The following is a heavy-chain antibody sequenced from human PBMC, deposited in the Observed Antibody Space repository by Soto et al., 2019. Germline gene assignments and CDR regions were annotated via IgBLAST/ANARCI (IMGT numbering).Heavy chain of an antibody. D-gene: IGHD3-22*01. V-gene: IGHV1-18*01. CDR3: AKGTRTLEVVPDSFDI. CDR1: GYTFTSYG. CDR2: ISAYNGNT. Sequence: QVQLVQSGAEVKKPGASVKVSCKASGYTFTSYGISWVRQAPGQGLEWMGWISAYNGNTNYAQKLQGRVTMTTDTSTSTAYIELRSLRSDVTAVYYWAKGTRTLEVVPDSFDIWGQGTMVTVSS. J-gene: IGHJ3*02.